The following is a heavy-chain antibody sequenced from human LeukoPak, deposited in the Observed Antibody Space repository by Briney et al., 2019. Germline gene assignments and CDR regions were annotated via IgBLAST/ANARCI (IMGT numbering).Heavy chain of an antibody. J-gene: IGHJ6*02. V-gene: IGHV3-64*01. Sequence: GGSLRLSCAASGFTFSSYAIHWVRQAPGKGLEYVSVISSNGGSTYYANSVKGRFTISRDNSKNTLYLQMGSLRAEDMAVYYCARDHRTYGMDVWGQGTTVTVSS. CDR2: ISSNGGST. D-gene: IGHD3-16*02. CDR1: GFTFSSYA. CDR3: ARDHRTYGMDV.